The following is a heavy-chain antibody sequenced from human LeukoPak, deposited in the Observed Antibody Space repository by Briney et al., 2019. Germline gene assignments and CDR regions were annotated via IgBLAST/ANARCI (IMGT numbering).Heavy chain of an antibody. D-gene: IGHD6-13*01. CDR2: IYYSGST. J-gene: IGHJ6*02. Sequence: SETLSLTCTVSGGSISSSSYYRGWIRQPPGKGLEWIGSIYYSGSTYYNPSLKSRVTISVDTSKNQFSLKLSSVTAADTAVYYCARRGPGSSWYWGYYYGMDVWGQGTTVTVSS. CDR3: ARRGPGSSWYWGYYYGMDV. CDR1: GGSISSSSYY. V-gene: IGHV4-39*01.